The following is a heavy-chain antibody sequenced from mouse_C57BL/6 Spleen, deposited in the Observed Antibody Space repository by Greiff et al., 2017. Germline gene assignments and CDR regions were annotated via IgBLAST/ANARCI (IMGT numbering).Heavy chain of an antibody. Sequence: EVQRVESGAELVRPGASVKLSCTASGFNIKDYYMHWVKQRPEQGLEWIGRIDPEDGDTEYAPTFQGKATMTADTSSNTAYLQLSSLTSEDTAVYYCTTYYYGSSPDWFAYWGQGTLVTVSA. CDR1: GFNIKDYY. V-gene: IGHV14-1*01. CDR3: TTYYYGSSPDWFAY. D-gene: IGHD1-1*01. CDR2: IDPEDGDT. J-gene: IGHJ3*01.